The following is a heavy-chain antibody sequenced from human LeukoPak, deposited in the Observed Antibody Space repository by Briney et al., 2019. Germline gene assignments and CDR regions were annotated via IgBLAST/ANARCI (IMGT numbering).Heavy chain of an antibody. J-gene: IGHJ4*02. D-gene: IGHD2-15*01. Sequence: AGGSLRLSCAASGFTFSSYAMHWVRQAPGKGLEGVAVISYDGSNKYYADSVKGRFTISRDNSKNTLYLQMNSLRAEDTAVYYCARDSDIVVVVAYPYYFDYWGQGTLVTVSS. CDR3: ARDSDIVVVVAYPYYFDY. CDR2: ISYDGSNK. V-gene: IGHV3-30*04. CDR1: GFTFSSYA.